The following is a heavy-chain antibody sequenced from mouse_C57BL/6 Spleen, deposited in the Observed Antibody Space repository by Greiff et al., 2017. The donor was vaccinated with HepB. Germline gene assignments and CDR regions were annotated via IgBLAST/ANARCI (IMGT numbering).Heavy chain of an antibody. CDR2: ISSGSSTT. J-gene: IGHJ3*01. D-gene: IGHD1-1*01. CDR1: GFTFSDYG. CDR3: ARPITTVVEGFAY. V-gene: IGHV5-17*01. Sequence: DVHLVESGGGLVKPGGSLKLSCAASGFTFSDYGMHWVRQAPEKGLEWVAYISSGSSTTYYADTVKGRFTISRDNAKNTLFLQMTRLRSEDTAMYYCARPITTVVEGFAYWGQGTLVTVSA.